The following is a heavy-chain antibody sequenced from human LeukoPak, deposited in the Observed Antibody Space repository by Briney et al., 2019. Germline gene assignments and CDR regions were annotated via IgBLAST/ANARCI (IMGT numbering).Heavy chain of an antibody. Sequence: GGSLRLSCAASGFTFSGYGMSWVRQAPGKGLEWVSAISGSGGSTYYADSVKGRFTISRDNSKNTLYLQMNSLRAEDTAVYYCANNLGGDHDYGHFDYWGQGTLVTVSS. CDR3: ANNLGGDHDYGHFDY. V-gene: IGHV3-23*01. CDR2: ISGSGGST. J-gene: IGHJ4*02. D-gene: IGHD4-17*01. CDR1: GFTFSGYG.